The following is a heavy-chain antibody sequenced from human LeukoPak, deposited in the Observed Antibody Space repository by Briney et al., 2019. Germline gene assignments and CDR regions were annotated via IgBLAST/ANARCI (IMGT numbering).Heavy chain of an antibody. Sequence: GGSLRLPCAASGFTFNTYGMHWVRQAPGKGLEWVAFIQYDGSIKYYGDSAKGRFTVSRDNSKNTLYLQMNSLRPDDTAVYYCAKDSGSGWYEAHFDSWGQGTLVTVSS. CDR2: IQYDGSIK. CDR3: AKDSGSGWYEAHFDS. J-gene: IGHJ5*01. V-gene: IGHV3-30*02. CDR1: GFTFNTYG. D-gene: IGHD6-19*01.